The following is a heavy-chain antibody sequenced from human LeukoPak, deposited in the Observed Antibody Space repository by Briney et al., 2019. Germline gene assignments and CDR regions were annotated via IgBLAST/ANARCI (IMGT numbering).Heavy chain of an antibody. CDR2: IYYSGST. D-gene: IGHD3-22*01. CDR3: ARGPDSSGYYYFDY. V-gene: IGHV4-30-4*01. Sequence: SETLSLTCTVSGGSISSGDYYWSWIRQSPGKGLEWIGYIYYSGSTYYNPSLKSRVIISVDTSKNQFSLKLSSVTAADTAVYYCARGPDSSGYYYFDYWGQGTLVTVAS. J-gene: IGHJ4*02. CDR1: GGSISSGDYY.